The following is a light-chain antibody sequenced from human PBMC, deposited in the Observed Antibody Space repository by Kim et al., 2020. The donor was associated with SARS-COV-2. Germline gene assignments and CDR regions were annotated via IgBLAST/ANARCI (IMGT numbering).Light chain of an antibody. CDR3: SSYAGSDNYV. CDR2: EVS. V-gene: IGLV2-8*01. CDR1: SSAVGFYNH. Sequence: QSALTQPPSASGSPGQSVTISCTGTSSAVGFYNHVSWYQQYPGKAPKLMVYEVSKRPSGVPDRFSGSKAGNAASLTVSGLQAEDEADYYCSSYAGSDNYVFGTGTKVTVL. J-gene: IGLJ1*01.